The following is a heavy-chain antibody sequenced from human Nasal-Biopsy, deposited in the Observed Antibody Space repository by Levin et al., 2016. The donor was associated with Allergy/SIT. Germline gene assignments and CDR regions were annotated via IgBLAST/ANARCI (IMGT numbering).Heavy chain of an antibody. CDR3: AKGGLSRTAASTVGGFH. J-gene: IGHJ4*02. D-gene: IGHD6-13*01. CDR1: GFSFSDYA. V-gene: IGHV3-23*01. Sequence: GESLKISCVDSGFSFSDYAMSWVRQAPGKGLEWVSAISGSATSTFYANSVKGRFTISRDNSKNTLYLQMNSLRPDDSAIYYCAKGGLSRTAASTVGGFHWGQGTLVAVSS. CDR2: ISGSATST.